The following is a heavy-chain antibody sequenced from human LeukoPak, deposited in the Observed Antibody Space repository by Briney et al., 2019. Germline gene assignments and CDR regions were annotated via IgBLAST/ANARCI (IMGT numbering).Heavy chain of an antibody. D-gene: IGHD2-2*01. CDR1: GGSISSYY. V-gene: IGHV4-59*08. CDR2: IYYSGST. CDR3: ARSPFYCSSTSCYGIPYYFDY. J-gene: IGHJ4*02. Sequence: SETLSLTCTVSGGSISSYYWSWIRQPPGKGLEWIGYIYYSGSTNYNPSLKSRVTISVDTSKNQFSLKLSSVTAADTAVYYCARSPFYCSSTSCYGIPYYFDYWGQGTLVTVSS.